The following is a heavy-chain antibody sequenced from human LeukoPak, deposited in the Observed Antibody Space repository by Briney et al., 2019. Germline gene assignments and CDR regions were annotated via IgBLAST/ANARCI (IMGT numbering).Heavy chain of an antibody. V-gene: IGHV3-74*01. Sequence: GGSLRLSCAASGFSFSSSWMHWVRQAPGKGLVWVSRISSDGSNTIYADSVKGRFTISRDYAENTLYLQMSSLRAEDSALYYCARDRGGSGPTTTDYWGQGTLVTVSS. J-gene: IGHJ4*02. CDR3: ARDRGGSGPTTTDY. CDR2: ISSDGSNT. D-gene: IGHD6-19*01. CDR1: GFSFSSSW.